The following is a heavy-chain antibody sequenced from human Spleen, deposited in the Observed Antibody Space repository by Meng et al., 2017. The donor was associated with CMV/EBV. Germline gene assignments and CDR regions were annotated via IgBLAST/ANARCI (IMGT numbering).Heavy chain of an antibody. J-gene: IGHJ3*02. CDR3: GRALGGGRAFDI. V-gene: IGHV3-23*03. D-gene: IGHD3-3*01. CDR2: IYSGGPST. CDR1: GFTFSNYA. Sequence: GESLKISCAASGFTFSNYALHWVHQAPEKGLEWVSVIYSGGPSTYYADCVKGRVTISRDNAKKSLYLQMNSLRAEDTAVYYCGRALGGGRAFDIWGQGTMVTVSS.